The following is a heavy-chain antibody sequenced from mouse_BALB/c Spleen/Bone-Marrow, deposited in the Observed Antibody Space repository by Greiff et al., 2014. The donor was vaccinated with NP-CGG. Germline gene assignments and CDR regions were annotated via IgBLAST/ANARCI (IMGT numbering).Heavy chain of an antibody. J-gene: IGHJ2*01. CDR2: IRLKSNNYAT. CDR3: TRQPYYGYFDY. CDR1: GFTFSNYW. Sequence: EVMLVEPGGGLVQPGGSMKLSCVASGFTFSNYWMNWVRQSPEKGLEWVAEIRLKSNNYATHYAESVKGRFTISRDDSESSVYLQMNNLRAEDTGIYYCTRQPYYGYFDYWGQGTTLTVSS. V-gene: IGHV6-6*02. D-gene: IGHD1-1*01.